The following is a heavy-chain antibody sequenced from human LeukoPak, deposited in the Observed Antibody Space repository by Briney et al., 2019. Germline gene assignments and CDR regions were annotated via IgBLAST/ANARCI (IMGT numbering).Heavy chain of an antibody. CDR1: GGSISSYY. D-gene: IGHD5-18*01. Sequence: SETLSLTCTVSGGSISSYYWSWIRQPPGKGLEWIGYIYYSGSTNYNPSLKSRVTISVDTSKNQFSLKLSSVTAADTAAYYCAGYANTAMGIDYWGQGTLVTVSS. CDR2: IYYSGST. V-gene: IGHV4-59*01. J-gene: IGHJ4*02. CDR3: AGYANTAMGIDY.